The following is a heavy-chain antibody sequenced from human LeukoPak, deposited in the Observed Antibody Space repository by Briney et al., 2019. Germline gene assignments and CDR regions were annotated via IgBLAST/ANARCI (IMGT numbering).Heavy chain of an antibody. CDR2: ISSSSSYT. CDR1: GFTFSDYY. J-gene: IGHJ4*02. CDR3: ARGGLDYGDYFDY. V-gene: IGHV3-11*05. D-gene: IGHD4-17*01. Sequence: GGSLRLSCAASGFTFSDYYMSWIRQAPGKGLEWVSYISSSSSYTNYADSVKGRFTISRDNPKNTLYLQMNSLRAEDTAVYYCARGGLDYGDYFDYWGQGTLVTVSS.